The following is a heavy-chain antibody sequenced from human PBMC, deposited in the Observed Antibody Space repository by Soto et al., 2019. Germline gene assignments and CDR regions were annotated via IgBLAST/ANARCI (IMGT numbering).Heavy chain of an antibody. CDR1: GFTFSSYG. V-gene: IGHV3-30*18. Sequence: GGSLRLSCAASGFTFSSYGMHWVRQAPGKGLEWVAVISYDGSNKYYADSVKGRFTISRDNSKNTLYLQMNSLRAEDTAVYYCAKDPLPISRPGWFDPWGQGTLVTVSS. CDR2: ISYDGSNK. D-gene: IGHD2-21*01. J-gene: IGHJ5*02. CDR3: AKDPLPISRPGWFDP.